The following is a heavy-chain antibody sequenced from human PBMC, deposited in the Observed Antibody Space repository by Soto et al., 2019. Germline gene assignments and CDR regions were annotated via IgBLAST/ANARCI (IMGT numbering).Heavy chain of an antibody. D-gene: IGHD3-22*01. J-gene: IGHJ4*02. Sequence: QVQLVESGGGVVQPGRSLRLSCAASGFTFSSYGMHWVRQAPGKGLAWVAVISYDGSNKYYADSVKGRFTISRDNSKNTLYLQMNSLRAEDTAVYYCAKGAYYYDSSGSDYWGQGTLVTVSS. CDR1: GFTFSSYG. V-gene: IGHV3-30*18. CDR2: ISYDGSNK. CDR3: AKGAYYYDSSGSDY.